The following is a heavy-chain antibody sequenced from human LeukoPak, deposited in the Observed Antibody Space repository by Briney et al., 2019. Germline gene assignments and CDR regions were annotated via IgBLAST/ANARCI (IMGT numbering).Heavy chain of an antibody. Sequence: VASVKVSCKASGGTFSSYAISWVRQAPGQGLEWMGGIIPIFGTANYAQKFQGRVTITTDESTSTAYMELSSLRSEDTAVYYCATGPGYRNNDAFDIWGQGTMVTVSS. D-gene: IGHD1-14*01. CDR3: ATGPGYRNNDAFDI. V-gene: IGHV1-69*05. CDR1: GGTFSSYA. CDR2: IIPIFGTA. J-gene: IGHJ3*02.